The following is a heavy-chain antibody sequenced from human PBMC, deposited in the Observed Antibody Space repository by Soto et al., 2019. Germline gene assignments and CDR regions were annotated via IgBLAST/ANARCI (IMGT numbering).Heavy chain of an antibody. J-gene: IGHJ1*01. CDR2: ISAYNGNT. D-gene: IGHD4-17*01. CDR3: ARIDYGGNTQYFQH. CDR1: GYTFTSYG. Sequence: GASVKVSWKASGYTFTSYGISWLRQAPGQGLEWMGWISAYNGNTNYAQKLQGRVTMTTDTSTSTAYMELRSLRSDDTAVYYCARIDYGGNTQYFQHWGQGTLVTVS. V-gene: IGHV1-18*01.